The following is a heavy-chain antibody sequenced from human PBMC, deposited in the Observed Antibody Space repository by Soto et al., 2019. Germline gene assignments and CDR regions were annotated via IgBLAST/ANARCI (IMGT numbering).Heavy chain of an antibody. Sequence: SVEVSCKASGGTFSSYAISWARQAPGQGLEWMGGIIPIFGTANYAQKFQGRVTITADESTSTAYMELRSLRSEDKAVYYCARCRSSSGYYYCYYGMDVWGKVST. CDR1: GGTFSSYA. V-gene: IGHV1-69*13. CDR3: ARCRSSSGYYYCYYGMDV. J-gene: IGHJ6*04. D-gene: IGHD3-22*01. CDR2: IIPIFGTA.